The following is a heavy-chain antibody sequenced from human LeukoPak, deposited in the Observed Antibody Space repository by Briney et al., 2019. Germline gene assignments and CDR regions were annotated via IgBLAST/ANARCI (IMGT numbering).Heavy chain of an antibody. CDR2: IKQDGSEK. CDR1: GFTFSSYW. J-gene: IGHJ6*03. V-gene: IGHV3-7*01. D-gene: IGHD5-18*01. Sequence: GGSLRLSCAASGFTFSSYWMSWVRQAPGKGLEWVANIKQDGSEKYYVDSVKGRFTISRDNAKNSLYLQMNSLRAEDTAVYYCARDRNSYLYCYMDVWGKGTTVTVSS. CDR3: ARDRNSYLYCYMDV.